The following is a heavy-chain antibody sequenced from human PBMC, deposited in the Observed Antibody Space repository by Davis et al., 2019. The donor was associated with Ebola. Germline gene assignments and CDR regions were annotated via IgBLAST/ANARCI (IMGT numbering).Heavy chain of an antibody. V-gene: IGHV3-13*01. Sequence: PGGSLRLSCAASGFTFRTYDMHWVRQTTGKGLEWVSVIGTAGDTYYRGSVKGRFTISRENARNSLYLQMNSLTAGDTAVYYCARAQFGDVVLDYWDQGTLVTVSS. CDR3: ARAQFGDVVLDY. CDR1: GFTFRTYD. CDR2: IGTAGDT. J-gene: IGHJ4*02. D-gene: IGHD4-17*01.